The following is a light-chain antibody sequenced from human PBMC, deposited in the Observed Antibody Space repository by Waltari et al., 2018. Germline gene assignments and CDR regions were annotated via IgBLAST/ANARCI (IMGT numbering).Light chain of an antibody. CDR3: GTWDSSLSGAV. CDR2: ENT. CDR1: SSNIGHNY. V-gene: IGLV1-51*02. J-gene: IGLJ7*01. Sequence: QPVLTQPPSVSAAPGQRVTISCTGGSSNIGHNYVTWYRQFPGTAPKLLIYENTERPSGIPGRFSGSKSGTSATLDITGLQAGDEADYYCGTWDSSLSGAVLGGGTHLTVL.